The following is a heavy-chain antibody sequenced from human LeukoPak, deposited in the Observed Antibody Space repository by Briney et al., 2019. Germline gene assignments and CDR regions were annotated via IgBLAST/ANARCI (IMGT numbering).Heavy chain of an antibody. J-gene: IGHJ4*02. CDR2: ISGSGGST. D-gene: IGHD4-17*01. CDR3: AKALGYDDYGDYGPTFDY. V-gene: IGHV3-23*01. CDR1: GFTFSSYA. Sequence: PGGSLRLSCAASGFTFSSYAMSWVRQAPGKGLEWVSAISGSGGSTYYADSVKGRFTISRDNSKSTLYLQMNSLRAEDTAVYYCAKALGYDDYGDYGPTFDYWGQGTLVTVSS.